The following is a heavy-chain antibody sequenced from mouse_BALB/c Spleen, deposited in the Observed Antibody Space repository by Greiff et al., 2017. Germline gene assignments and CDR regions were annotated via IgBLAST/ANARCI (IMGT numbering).Heavy chain of an antibody. D-gene: IGHD1-2*01. Sequence: QVQLQQSGAELVKPGASVKLSCKASGYTFTSYWMHWVKQRPGQGLEWIGEINPSNGRTNYNEKFKSKATLTVDKTSSTAYMQLSSLTSEDSAVYYCAREGLRPAGAMDYWGQGTSVTVSS. CDR2: INPSNGRT. CDR3: AREGLRPAGAMDY. J-gene: IGHJ4*01. CDR1: GYTFTSYW. V-gene: IGHV1S81*02.